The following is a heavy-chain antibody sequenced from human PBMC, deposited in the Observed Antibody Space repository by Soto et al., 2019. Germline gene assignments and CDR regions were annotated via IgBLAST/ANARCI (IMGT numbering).Heavy chain of an antibody. D-gene: IGHD3-3*01. CDR2: IYYSGST. V-gene: IGHV4-39*01. CDR1: GGSISSSSYY. Sequence: QLQLQESGPGLVKPSETLSLTCTVSGGSISSSSYYWGWVRQPPGKGLEWIGSIYYSGSTYYNPSLKSRVTISVDTSKNQFSLKLSSVTAADTAVYYCAGQMPIPLGVVDPWGQGTLVTVSS. J-gene: IGHJ5*02. CDR3: AGQMPIPLGVVDP.